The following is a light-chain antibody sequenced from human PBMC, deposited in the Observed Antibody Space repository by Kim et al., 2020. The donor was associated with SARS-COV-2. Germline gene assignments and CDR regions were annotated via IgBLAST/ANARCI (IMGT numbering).Light chain of an antibody. Sequence: QSALTQPASVSGSPGQSITISCTGTSSDIGAYKYVSWYQQYPGKAPKLMIYDVSKRPSGVSNRFSGSKSGNTASLTISGLQAEDEADYYCSSYASTSTWVFGVVTKLTVL. CDR2: DVS. V-gene: IGLV2-14*01. J-gene: IGLJ3*02. CDR3: SSYASTSTWV. CDR1: SSDIGAYKY.